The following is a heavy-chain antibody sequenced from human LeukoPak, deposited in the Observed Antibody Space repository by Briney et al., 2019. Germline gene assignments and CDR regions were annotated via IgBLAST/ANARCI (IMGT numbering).Heavy chain of an antibody. J-gene: IGHJ6*02. V-gene: IGHV4-59*01. D-gene: IGHD3-22*01. CDR1: GGSISSYY. CDR2: IYYSGST. CDR3: ARERVTYYYDSSGPPTGMDV. Sequence: SETLSLTCTVSGGSISSYYWSWIRQPPGKGLEWIGYIYYSGSTNYNPSLKSRVTISVDTSKNQFSLKLSSVTAADTAVYYCARERVTYYYDSSGPPTGMDVWGQGTTVTVSS.